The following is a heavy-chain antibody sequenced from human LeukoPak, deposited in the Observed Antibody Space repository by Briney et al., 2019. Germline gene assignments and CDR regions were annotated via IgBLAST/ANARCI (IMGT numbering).Heavy chain of an antibody. V-gene: IGHV1-46*01. CDR2: FNPSGSST. CDR1: GYTFTSFY. J-gene: IGHJ4*02. Sequence: GASVKVSCKASGYTFTSFYMHWVRQAPGQGLEWMGIFNPSGSSTTYAQKFQGRVTMTRDTSTSIVYMELSSLGSEDTAVYYCARAGENYYDLYYWGQGTLVTVSP. CDR3: ARAGENYYDLYY. D-gene: IGHD1-26*01.